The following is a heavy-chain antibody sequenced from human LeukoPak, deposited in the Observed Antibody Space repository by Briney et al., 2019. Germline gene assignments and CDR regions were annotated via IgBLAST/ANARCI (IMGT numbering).Heavy chain of an antibody. V-gene: IGHV4-34*01. CDR1: GGSFSGYY. Sequence: SETLSLICAVYGGSFSGYYWSWIRQPPGKGLEGIGEINHSGSTNYNPSLKTRVTISVDTSKNQFSLNLSSVTPADPAVYYFARGGPGTVVVITTPPPIYFDYWGQGTLVTVSS. D-gene: IGHD3-22*01. J-gene: IGHJ4*02. CDR2: INHSGST. CDR3: ARGGPGTVVVITTPPPIYFDY.